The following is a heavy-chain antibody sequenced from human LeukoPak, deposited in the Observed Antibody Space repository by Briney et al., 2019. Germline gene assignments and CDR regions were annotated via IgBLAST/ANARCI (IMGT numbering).Heavy chain of an antibody. Sequence: PSETLSLTCTVSGGSISSSSYYWGWIRQPPGKGLEWIGSIYYSGSTYYNPSLKSRVTISVDTSKNQFSLKLSSVTAADTAVYYWASGAKGRSGSYYFDYWGQGTLVTVSS. V-gene: IGHV4-39*07. D-gene: IGHD1-26*01. J-gene: IGHJ4*02. CDR2: IYYSGST. CDR1: GGSISSSSYY. CDR3: ASGAKGRSGSYYFDY.